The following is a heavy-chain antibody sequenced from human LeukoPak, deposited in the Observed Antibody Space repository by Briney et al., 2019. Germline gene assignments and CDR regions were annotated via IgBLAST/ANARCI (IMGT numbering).Heavy chain of an antibody. D-gene: IGHD3-10*01. Sequence: SETLSLTCAVYGGSFSGYYWSWIRQPPGKGLEWIGEINHSGSTNYNPSLKSRVTISVDTSKNQFSLKLSSVTAADTAVYYCASTMVRGVTAPKNFDYRGQGTLVTVSS. J-gene: IGHJ4*02. CDR3: ASTMVRGVTAPKNFDY. CDR2: INHSGST. V-gene: IGHV4-34*01. CDR1: GGSFSGYY.